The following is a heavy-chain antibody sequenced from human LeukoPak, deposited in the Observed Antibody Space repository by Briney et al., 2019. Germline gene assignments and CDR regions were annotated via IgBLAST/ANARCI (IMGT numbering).Heavy chain of an antibody. Sequence: GGSLRLSCVTSGFTFNVFGMSWVRQAPGKGLEWVANINQDGSAQYYVDSVKGRFTISRDNAKNSLSLQMNSLRAEDTAIYYCARDHPSGYSSNYWGQGALVTVSS. CDR3: ARDHPSGYSSNY. CDR2: INQDGSAQ. J-gene: IGHJ4*02. V-gene: IGHV3-7*03. D-gene: IGHD5-12*01. CDR1: GFTFNVFG.